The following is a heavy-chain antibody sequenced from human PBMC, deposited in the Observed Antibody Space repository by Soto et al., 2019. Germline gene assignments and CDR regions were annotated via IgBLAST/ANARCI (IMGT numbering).Heavy chain of an antibody. D-gene: IGHD3-10*01. CDR2: ISSSSSTI. CDR3: ARANYYGSPGDFDY. V-gene: IGHV3-48*01. J-gene: IGHJ4*02. Sequence: EVQLVESGGGLVQPGGSLRLSCAASGFTFSSYSMNWVRQAPGKGLEWVSYISSSSSTIYYADSVKGRFTISRDNAKNSLYLQITAPRAYATAVYYCARANYYGSPGDFDYWGQGTLVTVSS. CDR1: GFTFSSYS.